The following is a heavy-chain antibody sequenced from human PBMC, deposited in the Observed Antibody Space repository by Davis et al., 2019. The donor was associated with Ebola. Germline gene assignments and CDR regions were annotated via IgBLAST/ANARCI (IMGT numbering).Heavy chain of an antibody. CDR3: ARGVSRDGYNYRWYFDY. J-gene: IGHJ4*02. D-gene: IGHD5-24*01. CDR1: GFTFSRYG. V-gene: IGHV3-30*02. Sequence: PGGSLRLSCEASGFTFSRYGMHWVRQAPGKGLEWVAFIRSEATSQDYGKSVQGRFFISRDDSKNTLYLQMNSLRAEDTAVYYCARGVSRDGYNYRWYFDYWGQGTLVTVSS. CDR2: IRSEATSQ.